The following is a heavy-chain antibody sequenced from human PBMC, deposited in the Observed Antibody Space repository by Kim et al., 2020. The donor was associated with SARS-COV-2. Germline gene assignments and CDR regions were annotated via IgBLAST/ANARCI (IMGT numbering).Heavy chain of an antibody. CDR3: ASGPDYDFWSGFSYWFDP. J-gene: IGHJ5*02. V-gene: IGHV4-39*01. Sequence: SETLSLTCTVSGGSISSSSFYWGWIRQPPGKGLEWIGSIYYSGSTYYNPSLKSLVTMFVDTSKNQFSLKLSSVTAADTAVYYCASGPDYDFWSGFSYWFDPWGQGTLVTVSS. D-gene: IGHD3-3*01. CDR1: GGSISSSSFY. CDR2: IYYSGST.